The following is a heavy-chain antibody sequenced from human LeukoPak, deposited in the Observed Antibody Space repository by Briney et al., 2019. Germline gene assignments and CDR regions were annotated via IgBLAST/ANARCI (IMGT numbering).Heavy chain of an antibody. D-gene: IGHD4-23*01. J-gene: IGHJ5*02. Sequence: GGSLRLSCAASGFTFSSSAMNWVRQAPGKGLEWVSYTSSGTSTIYYADSVKGRFTISSDNAKKSLYLQMNSLRAEDTAVYYCARDVTYYGGDWFDPWGRGTLVTVSS. V-gene: IGHV3-48*04. CDR2: TSSGTSTI. CDR1: GFTFSSSA. CDR3: ARDVTYYGGDWFDP.